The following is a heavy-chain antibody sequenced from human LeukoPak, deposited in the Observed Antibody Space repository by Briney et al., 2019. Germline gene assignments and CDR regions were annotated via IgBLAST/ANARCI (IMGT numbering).Heavy chain of an antibody. V-gene: IGHV4-59*08. D-gene: IGHD6-13*01. CDR2: IYYSGST. Sequence: SETLSLTCTVSGGSISSYYWSWIRQPPGKGLEWIGYIYYSGSTNYNPSLKSRVTISVDTSKNQFSLKMSSVTAADTAVYYCARFIAAAGFDTFDIWGQGTMVTVSS. CDR3: ARFIAAAGFDTFDI. J-gene: IGHJ3*02. CDR1: GGSISSYY.